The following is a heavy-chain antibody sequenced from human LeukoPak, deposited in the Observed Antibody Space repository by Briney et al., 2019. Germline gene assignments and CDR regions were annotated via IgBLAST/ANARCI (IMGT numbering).Heavy chain of an antibody. D-gene: IGHD3-10*01. Sequence: GGSLRLSCAASGFTFDDYAMHWVRQAPGKGLEWVSGISWNSGSIGYADSVKGRFTISRDNAKNSLYLQMNSLRAEDTALYYCAKEFGDYWGQGTLVTVSS. CDR3: AKEFGDY. V-gene: IGHV3-9*01. CDR2: ISWNSGSI. J-gene: IGHJ4*02. CDR1: GFTFDDYA.